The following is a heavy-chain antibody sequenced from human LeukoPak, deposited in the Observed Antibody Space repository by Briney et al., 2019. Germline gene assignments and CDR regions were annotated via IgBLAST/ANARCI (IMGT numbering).Heavy chain of an antibody. J-gene: IGHJ4*02. CDR1: GGSISSSSYY. Sequence: SETLSLTCTVSGGSISSSSYYWGWIRQPPGKGLEWIGSIYYSGSTYYNPSLKSRVTISVDTSKNQFSLKLSSVTAADTAVYYCARYGIVGAANFDYWGQGTLVTVSS. V-gene: IGHV4-39*07. D-gene: IGHD1-26*01. CDR2: IYYSGST. CDR3: ARYGIVGAANFDY.